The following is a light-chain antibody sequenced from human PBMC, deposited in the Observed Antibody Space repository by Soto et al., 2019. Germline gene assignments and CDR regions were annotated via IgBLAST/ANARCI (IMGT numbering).Light chain of an antibody. V-gene: IGKV3-20*01. CDR2: GAL. Sequence: DTVLTQSPGTLSLSPGERATLSCRASQAVTASYLAWYQQKPGQAPRLLIYGALSRATGIPDRFSGSESGTDFTLTISRLEPEDFAVYYCQQYGSSPYTFGQGTKLEIK. J-gene: IGKJ2*01. CDR3: QQYGSSPYT. CDR1: QAVTASY.